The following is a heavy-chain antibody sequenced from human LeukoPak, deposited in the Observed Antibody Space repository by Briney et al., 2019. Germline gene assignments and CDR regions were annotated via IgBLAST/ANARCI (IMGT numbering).Heavy chain of an antibody. J-gene: IGHJ2*01. V-gene: IGHV3-21*01. D-gene: IGHD4-17*01. CDR3: ATGGTAVTRYFGL. Sequence: GGSLRLSCAASGFTVSSNYMSWVRQAPGKGLEWVSTISSSSSSIFYADSVKGRFTISRDNAKNSLYLQMNSLRAEDTGVYYCATGGTAVTRYFGLWGRGTLVTISS. CDR2: ISSSSSSI. CDR1: GFTVSSNY.